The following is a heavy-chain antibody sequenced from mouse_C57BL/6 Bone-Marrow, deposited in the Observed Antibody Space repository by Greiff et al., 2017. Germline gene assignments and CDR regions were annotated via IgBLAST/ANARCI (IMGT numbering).Heavy chain of an antibody. CDR3: ARAIYYYGSSPFAY. V-gene: IGHV1-54*01. Sequence: QVQLQQSGAELVRPGTSVKVSCKASGYAFTNYLIEWVKQRPGQGLEWIGMIHPNSGSTNYNEKFKSKATLTVDKSSSTAYMQLSSLTSEDSAVYYCARAIYYYGSSPFAYWGQGTLVTVSA. CDR2: IHPNSGST. CDR1: GYAFTNYL. J-gene: IGHJ3*01. D-gene: IGHD1-1*01.